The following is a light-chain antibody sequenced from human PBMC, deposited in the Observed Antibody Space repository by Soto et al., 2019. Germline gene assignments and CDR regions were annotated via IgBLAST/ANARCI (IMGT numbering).Light chain of an antibody. CDR3: QQYNNWWT. CDR1: QSVSSN. V-gene: IGKV3-15*01. J-gene: IGKJ1*01. Sequence: MTQSPATLSVSPGERATLSCRASQSVSSNLAWYQLKPGQAPRLLIYEICTRATGIPARFSGSGSGTEFTLTISGLQSEDSAVYYCQQYNNWWTFGQGTKVEI. CDR2: EIC.